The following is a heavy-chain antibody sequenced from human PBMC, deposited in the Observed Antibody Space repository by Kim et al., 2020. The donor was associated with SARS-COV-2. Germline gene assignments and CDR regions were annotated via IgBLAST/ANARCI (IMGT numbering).Heavy chain of an antibody. J-gene: IGHJ5*02. Sequence: SETLSLTCTVSGGFISSYYWSWIRQPAGKGLEWIGRIYTSESTNYNPSLKSRVTMSVDKTKNQFSLQLSSVTAADTAVYYCARENSREPGRWFDPWGQGT. D-gene: IGHD1-1*01. V-gene: IGHV4-4*07. CDR1: GGFISSYY. CDR3: ARENSREPGRWFDP. CDR2: IYTSEST.